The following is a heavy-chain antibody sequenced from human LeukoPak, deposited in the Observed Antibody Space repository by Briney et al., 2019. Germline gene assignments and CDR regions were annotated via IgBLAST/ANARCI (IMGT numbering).Heavy chain of an antibody. CDR1: ADSFSSHY. Sequence: KASETLSLTCAVSADSFSSHYWTWIRQPPGKGLEWIGYISYIGSTNYNPSLKSRGTISIDTSKNQFSLKLTSVTAADTAVYYCARDLVTVTKGFDIWGQGTMVSVSS. D-gene: IGHD4-17*01. CDR3: ARDLVTVTKGFDI. CDR2: ISYIGST. V-gene: IGHV4-59*11. J-gene: IGHJ3*02.